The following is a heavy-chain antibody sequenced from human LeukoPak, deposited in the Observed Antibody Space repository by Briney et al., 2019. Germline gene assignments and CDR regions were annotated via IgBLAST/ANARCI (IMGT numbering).Heavy chain of an antibody. V-gene: IGHV4-59*01. D-gene: IGHD3-22*01. CDR2: IYYSGST. J-gene: IGHJ3*01. CDR3: ARGDITMIVFRV. Sequence: SETLSLTCTVAGGSISSYYWSWIRQPPGKGLEWVGYIYYSGSTNYNPSLKSRVTISVDTSKNQFPLKLSSVTAADTAVYYCARGDITMIVFRVWGQGTMVTVSS. CDR1: GGSISSYY.